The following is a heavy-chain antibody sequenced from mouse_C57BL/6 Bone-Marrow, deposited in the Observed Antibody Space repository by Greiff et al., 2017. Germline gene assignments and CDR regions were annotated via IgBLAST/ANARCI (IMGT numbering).Heavy chain of an antibody. Sequence: EVKLVESGGGLVQSGRSLRLSCATSGFTFSDFYMEWVRQAPGKGLEWIAASRNKANDYTTEYSASVKGRFIVSRDTSKSILYLQMNALRAEDTAMYYIARDNYGNGFDYWGQGTLVTVSA. J-gene: IGHJ3*01. D-gene: IGHD2-1*01. CDR3: ARDNYGNGFDY. V-gene: IGHV7-1*01. CDR1: GFTFSDFY. CDR2: SRNKANDYTT.